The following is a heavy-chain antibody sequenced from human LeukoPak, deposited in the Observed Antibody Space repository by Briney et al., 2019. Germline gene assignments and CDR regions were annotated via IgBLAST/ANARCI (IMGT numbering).Heavy chain of an antibody. V-gene: IGHV4-39*07. Sequence: SETLSLTCTVSGGSISSSSYYWGWIRQPPGKGLEWIGSIYYSGSTYYNPSLKSRVTISVDTSKNQFSLKLSSVTAADTAVYYCVTMAGLESSEWGQGTLVTVSS. D-gene: IGHD3-10*01. CDR2: IYYSGST. CDR1: GGSISSSSYY. J-gene: IGHJ4*02. CDR3: VTMAGLESSE.